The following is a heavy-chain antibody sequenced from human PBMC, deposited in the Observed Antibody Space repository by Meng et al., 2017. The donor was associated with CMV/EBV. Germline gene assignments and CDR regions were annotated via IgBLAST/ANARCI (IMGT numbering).Heavy chain of an antibody. V-gene: IGHV6-1*01. D-gene: IGHD3-3*01. CDR3: ARDSHDFWSRGAFDI. J-gene: IGHJ3*02. Sequence: LRLSCAISGDSVSSNSAAWNWIRQSPSRGLEWLGRTYYRSKWYNDYAVSVKSRITINPDTSKNQFSLQLSSVTPEDTAVYYCARDSHDFWSRGAFDIWGQGTMVTVSS. CDR1: GDSVSSNSAA. CDR2: TYYRSKWYN.